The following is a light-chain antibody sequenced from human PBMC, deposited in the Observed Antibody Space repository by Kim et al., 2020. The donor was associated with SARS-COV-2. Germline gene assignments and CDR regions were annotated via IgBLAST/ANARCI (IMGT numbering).Light chain of an antibody. CDR2: KAS. V-gene: IGKV1-5*03. Sequence: IQMTQSPSTLSASVGDRVSITCRASQNIYDLLAWYHQKPGKAPKLLIYKASSLESGVPSRFSGSGSGTEFTLTISSLQPDDFATYYCQQYISYSYTFGQGTKLEI. J-gene: IGKJ2*01. CDR3: QQYISYSYT. CDR1: QNIYDL.